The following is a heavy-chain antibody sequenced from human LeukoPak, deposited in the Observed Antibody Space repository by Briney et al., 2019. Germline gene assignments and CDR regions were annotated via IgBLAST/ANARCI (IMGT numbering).Heavy chain of an antibody. CDR3: ARTSTYYDFWSAPDAFDI. D-gene: IGHD3-3*01. J-gene: IGHJ3*02. CDR1: GGSFSGYY. CDR2: INHSGST. Sequence: SETLSLTCAVYGGSFSGYYWSWIRQPPRKGLEWIGEINHSGSTNYNPSLKSRVTISVDTSKNQFSLKLSSVTAADTAVYYCARTSTYYDFWSAPDAFDIWGQGTMVTVSS. V-gene: IGHV4-34*01.